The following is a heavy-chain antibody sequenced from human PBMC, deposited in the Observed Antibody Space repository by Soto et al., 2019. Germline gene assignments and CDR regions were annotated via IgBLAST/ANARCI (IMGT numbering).Heavy chain of an antibody. J-gene: IGHJ3*02. Sequence: QVHLLQSGAEVKKPGASVKVSCKASGYTFTNSGFSWVRQAPGQGLEWMGWVSAYNGNTNYAQKCQGRVTMTTDTSTNIAYMELKSLTSGDTAVYYCARDLPVVVTATAAFDIWGQGTSVTVSS. CDR2: VSAYNGNT. V-gene: IGHV1-18*01. CDR1: GYTFTNSG. CDR3: ARDLPVVVTATAAFDI. D-gene: IGHD2-21*02.